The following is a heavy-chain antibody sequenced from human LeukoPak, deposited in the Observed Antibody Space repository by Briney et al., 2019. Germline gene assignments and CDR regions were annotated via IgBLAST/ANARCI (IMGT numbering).Heavy chain of an antibody. Sequence: ASVKVSCKASGYTFTSYGISWVRQAPGQELEWMGWISAYNGNTNYAQKLQGRVTMTTDTSTSTAYMELRSLRSDDTAVYYCARDWDYYDSSGYYHYFDYWGQGTLVTVSS. J-gene: IGHJ4*02. V-gene: IGHV1-18*01. D-gene: IGHD3-22*01. CDR3: ARDWDYYDSSGYYHYFDY. CDR1: GYTFTSYG. CDR2: ISAYNGNT.